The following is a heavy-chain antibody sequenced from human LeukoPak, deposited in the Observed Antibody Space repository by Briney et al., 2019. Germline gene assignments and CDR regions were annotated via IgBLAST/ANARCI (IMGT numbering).Heavy chain of an antibody. CDR1: GFTFSSYS. D-gene: IGHD3-16*02. CDR3: ARVRRNMITFGGVIDYYFDY. CDR2: ISSSSSYI. J-gene: IGHJ4*02. Sequence: PGGSLRLSCAASGFTFSSYSMNWVRQAPGKGLEWVSSISSSSSYIYYADSVKGRFTISRDNAKNSLYLQMNSLRAEDTAVYYCARVRRNMITFGGVIDYYFDYWGQGTLVTVSS. V-gene: IGHV3-21*01.